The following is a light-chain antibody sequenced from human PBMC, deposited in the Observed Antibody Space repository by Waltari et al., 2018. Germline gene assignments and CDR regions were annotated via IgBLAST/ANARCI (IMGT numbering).Light chain of an antibody. V-gene: IGKV3-15*01. CDR2: GTS. J-gene: IGKJ2*01. CDR1: QSVPTN. CDR3: QQYNDWPYT. Sequence: EIVMTQSPVTLSVSPGERAALPCRPSQSVPTNLAWYQQRPGQTPRLLIYGTSTRATEIPARFSGSGSGTEFTLTISSLQSEDFAVYYCQQYNDWPYTFGQGTKLEIK.